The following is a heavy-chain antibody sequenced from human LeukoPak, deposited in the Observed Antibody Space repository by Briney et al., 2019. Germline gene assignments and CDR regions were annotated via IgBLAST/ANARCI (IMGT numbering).Heavy chain of an antibody. V-gene: IGHV4-34*01. D-gene: IGHD2-2*01. J-gene: IGHJ1*01. CDR1: GGSFSGYY. CDR3: ARGYCSSTSCYRGYSQH. Sequence: KPSETLSLTCAVYGGSFSGYYWSWIRQPPGKGLEWIGEINHSGSTNYNPSLKSRVTISVDTSKNQFSLKLSSVTAADTAVYYCARGYCSSTSCYRGYSQHWGQGTLVTVSS. CDR2: INHSGST.